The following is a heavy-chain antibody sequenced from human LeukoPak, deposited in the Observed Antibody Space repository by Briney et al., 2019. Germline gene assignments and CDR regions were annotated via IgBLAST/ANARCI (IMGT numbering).Heavy chain of an antibody. CDR2: IWYDGSNK. V-gene: IGHV3-33*08. J-gene: IGHJ6*02. Sequence: PGGSLRLSCVASGFTFSSYAMGWVRQAPGKGLEWVAVIWYDGSNKYYADSVKGRFTISRDNSKNTLYLQMNSLRAEDTAVYYCARADSSGYYYSLYYYYGMDVWGQGTTVTVSS. CDR3: ARADSSGYYYSLYYYYGMDV. CDR1: GFTFSSYA. D-gene: IGHD3-22*01.